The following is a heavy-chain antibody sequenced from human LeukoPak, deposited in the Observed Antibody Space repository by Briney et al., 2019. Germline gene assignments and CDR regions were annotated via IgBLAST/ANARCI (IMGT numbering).Heavy chain of an antibody. D-gene: IGHD5-18*01. CDR2: INPNSGGT. Sequence: ASVKVSCKASGYTFTGYYMHWVRQAPGQGLEWMGWINPNSGGTNYAQKFQGRVTMTRDTSISTAYMELSRLRSDDTAVYYCARETRAYDTAMDPYYYYGMDVWGQGTTVTVSS. CDR1: GYTFTGYY. V-gene: IGHV1-2*02. CDR3: ARETRAYDTAMDPYYYYGMDV. J-gene: IGHJ6*02.